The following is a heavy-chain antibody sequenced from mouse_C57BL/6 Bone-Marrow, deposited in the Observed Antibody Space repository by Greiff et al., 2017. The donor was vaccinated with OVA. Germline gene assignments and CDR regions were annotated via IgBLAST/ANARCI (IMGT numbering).Heavy chain of an antibody. D-gene: IGHD2-5*01. CDR1: GFTFSNYW. V-gene: IGHV6-3*01. Sequence: EVKLQESGGGLVQPGGSMKLSCVASGFTFSNYWMNWVRQSPEKGLEWVAQIRLKSDNYATHYAESVKGRFTISRDDSKSSVYLQMNNLRAEDTGIYYCTDRDSKNYAMDYWGQGTSVTVSS. J-gene: IGHJ4*01. CDR2: IRLKSDNYAT. CDR3: TDRDSKNYAMDY.